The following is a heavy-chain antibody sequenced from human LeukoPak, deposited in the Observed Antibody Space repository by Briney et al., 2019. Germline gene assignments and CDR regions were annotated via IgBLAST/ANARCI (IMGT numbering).Heavy chain of an antibody. D-gene: IGHD3-3*01. J-gene: IGHJ4*02. V-gene: IGHV3-23*01. CDR3: ARWSGYYRALVY. CDR2: ISGGGGGA. CDR1: GFTFSDYA. Sequence: PGGSLRLSCAASGFTFSDYAMRWVRQAPGKGLEWLSEISGGGGGAYYADSVKGRFTISRENAKNSLYLQMNSLRAGDTAVYYCARWSGYYRALVYWGQGTLVTVSS.